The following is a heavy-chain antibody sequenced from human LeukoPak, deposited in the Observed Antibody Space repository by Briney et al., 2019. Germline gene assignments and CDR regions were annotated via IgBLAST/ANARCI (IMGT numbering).Heavy chain of an antibody. CDR2: ISSSSSTI. D-gene: IGHD2-21*02. J-gene: IGHJ6*02. V-gene: IGHV3-48*04. Sequence: QTGGSLRLSCAASGFTLSSYSMNWVRQAPGKGREWVSYISSSSSTIYYADSVKGRFTISRDNAKNSLYLQMNSLRAEATAVYYCARGSEVTPLRDYYYYGMDVWGQGTTVTVSS. CDR1: GFTLSSYS. CDR3: ARGSEVTPLRDYYYYGMDV.